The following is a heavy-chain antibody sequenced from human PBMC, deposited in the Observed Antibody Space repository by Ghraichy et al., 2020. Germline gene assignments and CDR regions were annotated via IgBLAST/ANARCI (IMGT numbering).Heavy chain of an antibody. J-gene: IGHJ4*02. CDR1: GFTFNRYV. CDR3: ARDDYGDYSYSFGY. D-gene: IGHD4-17*01. CDR2: VNGGGSST. Sequence: GGSLRLSCAASGFTFNRYVMNWVRQAPGQGLEWVSAVNGGGSSTYYADSVKGRFTISSDNSKNTLFLQINSLRAEDSAIYNCARDDYGDYSYSFGYWDQGTLVTISS. V-gene: IGHV3-23*01.